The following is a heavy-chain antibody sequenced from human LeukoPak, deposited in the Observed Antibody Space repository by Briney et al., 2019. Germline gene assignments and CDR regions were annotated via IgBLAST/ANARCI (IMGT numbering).Heavy chain of an antibody. V-gene: IGHV3-49*04. J-gene: IGHJ4*02. Sequence: AGGSLRLSCTGSGFSFGDYTITWVRQAPGKGLEWLGFISTNVYGGTTEYAASVKGRFTISRDDFKSIAHLQMNSLKIEDTALYLCIRDVPSGGYSHGCFDYWGQGTLVTVSS. CDR2: ISTNVYGGTT. CDR1: GFSFGDYT. D-gene: IGHD5-18*01. CDR3: IRDVPSGGYSHGCFDY.